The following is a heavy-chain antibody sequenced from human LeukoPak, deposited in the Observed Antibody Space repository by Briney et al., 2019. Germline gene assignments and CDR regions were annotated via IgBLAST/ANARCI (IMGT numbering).Heavy chain of an antibody. CDR2: ITGDSAYI. D-gene: IGHD2-2*01. Sequence: GGSLRLSCAASGFTFSTYAMNWVRQAPGEGLKWVSCITGDSAYIYYADSVKVRFTISRDNGKNSLYLQMNSLRAEDTAAYYCARYGVSSSTSYIDFWGQGTLVTVSS. CDR3: ARYGVSSSTSYIDF. J-gene: IGHJ4*02. V-gene: IGHV3-21*01. CDR1: GFTFSTYA.